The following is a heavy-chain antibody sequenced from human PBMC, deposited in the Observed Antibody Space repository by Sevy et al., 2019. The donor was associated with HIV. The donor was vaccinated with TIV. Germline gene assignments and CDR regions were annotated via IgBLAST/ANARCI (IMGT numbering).Heavy chain of an antibody. J-gene: IGHJ4*02. CDR1: GFIFTNYA. Sequence: GGSLRLSCVASGFIFTNYAMHWVRQAPGKGLEWAAVISSDGSTKYYPDSVKGRFTISRDNSKNTLYLQMNSLRAEDTAVYYCARAALAVGYVYYFDYWGQGTLVTVSS. V-gene: IGHV3-30*04. D-gene: IGHD2-15*01. CDR3: ARAALAVGYVYYFDY. CDR2: ISSDGSTK.